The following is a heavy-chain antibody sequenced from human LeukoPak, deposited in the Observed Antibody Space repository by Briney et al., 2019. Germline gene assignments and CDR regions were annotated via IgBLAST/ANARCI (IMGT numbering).Heavy chain of an antibody. CDR2: IIPIFGTA. Sequence: VASVKVSCKASGGTFSSYAISWVRQAPGQGLEWMGGIIPIFGTANYAQKFQGRVTITTDESTSTAYMELSSLRSEDTAVYYCARGLGSGWYYFDYWGQGTLVTVSS. CDR1: GGTFSSYA. V-gene: IGHV1-69*05. D-gene: IGHD6-19*01. CDR3: ARGLGSGWYYFDY. J-gene: IGHJ4*02.